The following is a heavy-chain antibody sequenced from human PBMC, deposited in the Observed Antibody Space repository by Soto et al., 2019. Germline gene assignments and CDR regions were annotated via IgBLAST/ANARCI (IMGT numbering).Heavy chain of an antibody. CDR3: AGGPELLPRRGLFFDS. J-gene: IGHJ4*01. CDR1: GFIFDNFA. D-gene: IGHD1-26*01. CDR2: ISDDGSET. Sequence: QVQLVESGGGVVQPGKSLRLSCGASGFIFDNFALHWVRQSPGKGLEWVAAISDDGSETYYAASVKGRFTISGDNSHNTLYLQMHSLRREDTALYYCAGGPELLPRRGLFFDSWGHGTLVTVS. V-gene: IGHV3-30-3*01.